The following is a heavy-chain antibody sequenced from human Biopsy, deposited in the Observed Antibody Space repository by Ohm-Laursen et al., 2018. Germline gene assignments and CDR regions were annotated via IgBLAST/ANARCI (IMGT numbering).Heavy chain of an antibody. V-gene: IGHV1-69*04. CDR2: IIPFTGVT. D-gene: IGHD1-26*01. Sequence: GASVKVSCKASGATVTSYAISWVRQAPGQGLEWMGRIIPFTGVTNYAQNFQGKATISADKSPPTVYVELSTLKPDDTAVYYCATDARWDPSLDAFHVWGQGTQVTVS. CDR1: GATVTSYA. CDR3: ATDARWDPSLDAFHV. J-gene: IGHJ3*01.